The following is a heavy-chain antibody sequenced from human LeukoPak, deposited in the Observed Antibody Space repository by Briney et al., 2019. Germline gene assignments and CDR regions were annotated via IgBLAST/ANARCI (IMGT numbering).Heavy chain of an antibody. CDR1: GFTFSNAW. D-gene: IGHD3-16*01. V-gene: IGHV3-7*03. J-gene: IGHJ6*02. CDR3: ARGGGLDV. CDR2: INHNGNVN. Sequence: QTGGSLRLSCAVSGFTFSNAWMNWARQAPGKGLEWVASINHNGNVNYYVDSVKGRFTISRDNAKNSLYLQMSNLRAEDTAVYFCARGGGLDVWGQGATVTVSS.